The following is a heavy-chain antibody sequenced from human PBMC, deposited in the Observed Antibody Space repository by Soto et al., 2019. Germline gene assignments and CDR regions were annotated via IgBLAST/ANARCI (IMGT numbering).Heavy chain of an antibody. Sequence: QVQLVQSGAEVKKPGSSGKVSCKASGGTFSSYTISWVRQAPGQGLEWMGRIIPILGIANYAQKFQGRVTITADKSTSTAYMELSSLRSEDTAVYYCARDVTPNYDLGPDLFNNWFDTWGQGTLVTVSS. J-gene: IGHJ5*02. CDR3: ARDVTPNYDLGPDLFNNWFDT. CDR1: GGTFSSYT. CDR2: IIPILGIA. D-gene: IGHD3-3*01. V-gene: IGHV1-69*08.